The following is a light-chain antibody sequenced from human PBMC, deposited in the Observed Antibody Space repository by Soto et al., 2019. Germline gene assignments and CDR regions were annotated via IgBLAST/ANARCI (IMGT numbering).Light chain of an antibody. V-gene: IGKV3-11*01. CDR1: QSVSID. Sequence: IVLTQSPATLSLSPGKRATLSCRASQSVSIDLAWYQQKPGQAPRLLIYDASNRATGIPAGFSGSGSGTDFTLTISSLEPEDFAVYYCQQRSNWPITFGQGTRLEIK. CDR2: DAS. CDR3: QQRSNWPIT. J-gene: IGKJ5*01.